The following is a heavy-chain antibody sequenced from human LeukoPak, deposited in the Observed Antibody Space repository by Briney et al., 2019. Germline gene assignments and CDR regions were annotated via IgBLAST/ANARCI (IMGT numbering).Heavy chain of an antibody. CDR2: ISAYNGNT. CDR1: VYTVTSYG. V-gene: IGHV1-18*01. CDR3: ARDQIMITFGGVIVSDAFDI. Sequence: ASVKVSCKSSVYTVTSYGISWVRQAPGQGLELMGWISAYNGNTNYAQKLQGRVTMTTETSTSTACMELRSLRSEDKAVYYCARDQIMITFGGVIVSDAFDIWGQGTMVTVSS. D-gene: IGHD3-16*02. J-gene: IGHJ3*02.